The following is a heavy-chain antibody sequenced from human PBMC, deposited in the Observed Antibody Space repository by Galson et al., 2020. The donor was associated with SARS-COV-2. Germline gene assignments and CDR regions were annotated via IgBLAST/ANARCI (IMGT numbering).Heavy chain of an antibody. V-gene: IGHV4-30-4*01. CDR3: VGMVRGVTDRSPWFDP. D-gene: IGHD3-10*01. CDR1: GGSVRSTDYY. J-gene: IGHJ5*02. CDR2: MYYGGAA. Sequence: ASETLSLTCTVSGGSVRSTDYYWNWIRQSPGKGLEWIGYMYYGGAAYYNPSLNSRVTISLDTSQNQFSLKLTSMTAADTAVYYCVGMVRGVTDRSPWFDPWGQGTLVTVSS.